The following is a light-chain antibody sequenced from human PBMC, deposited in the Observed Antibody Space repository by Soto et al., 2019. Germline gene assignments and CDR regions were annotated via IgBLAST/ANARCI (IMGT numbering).Light chain of an antibody. CDR3: QQYHNWPPYT. CDR1: QSVSTR. V-gene: IGKV3-15*01. CDR2: GAS. Sequence: EIVLTQSPATLPVSPGERATLFCWASQSVSTRLAWYQQKPGQAPRLLIYGASTRATGIPARFSGSGSDTEFTLTISTLQSEDCAVYYCQQYHNWPPYTFGQGAKLEIK. J-gene: IGKJ2*01.